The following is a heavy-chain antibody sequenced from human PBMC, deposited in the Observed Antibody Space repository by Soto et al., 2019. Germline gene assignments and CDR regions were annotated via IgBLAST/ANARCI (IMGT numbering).Heavy chain of an antibody. J-gene: IGHJ4*02. CDR3: ARGRTMAFDY. Sequence: EVQLVESEGGLVQAGGSLRLSCAASGFTFSSYWMHWVRQAPGKGLVWVSRINSDGSSTIYADSVKGRFTISRDNAKNTLYLQMYSLTAEDTAVYYCARGRTMAFDYWGQGSLVPVSS. V-gene: IGHV3-74*01. CDR2: INSDGSST. CDR1: GFTFSSYW. D-gene: IGHD3-10*01.